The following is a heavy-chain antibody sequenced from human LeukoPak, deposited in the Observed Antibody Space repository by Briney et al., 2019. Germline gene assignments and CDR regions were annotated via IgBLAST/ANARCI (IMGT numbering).Heavy chain of an antibody. V-gene: IGHV3-9*01. CDR2: ISWNSGSI. J-gene: IGHJ6*02. CDR1: FXXDDXA. CDR3: AKDMGYGMDV. Sequence: FXXDDXAMXWVXQAPGKGLEWVSGISWNSGSIGYADSVRGRFTISRDNAKNSPYLQMNSLRAEDTALYYCAKDMGYGMDVWGQGTTVTVSS.